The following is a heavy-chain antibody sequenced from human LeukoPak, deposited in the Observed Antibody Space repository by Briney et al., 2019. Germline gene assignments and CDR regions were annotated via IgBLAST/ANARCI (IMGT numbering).Heavy chain of an antibody. V-gene: IGHV4-59*01. CDR1: GGSISSYY. D-gene: IGHD5-24*01. Sequence: SETLSLTCTVSGGSISSYYWSWIRQPPGKGLEWIGYISYSGINNYNPSLKSRVTISVNTSKNHFSLKLTSVTAADTAVYYCARDVRRRDGYNYAEVWGQGTLVTVSS. CDR3: ARDVRRRDGYNYAEV. J-gene: IGHJ4*02. CDR2: ISYSGIN.